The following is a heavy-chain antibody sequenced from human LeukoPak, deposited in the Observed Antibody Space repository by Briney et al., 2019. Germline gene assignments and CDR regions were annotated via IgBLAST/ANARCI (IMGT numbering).Heavy chain of an antibody. J-gene: IGHJ4*02. V-gene: IGHV4-61*09. CDR2: IYTSGST. CDR3: ARHTAGFWDILTGPFDY. D-gene: IGHD3-9*01. Sequence: SQTLSLTCTVSGGSISSGSYHWIWIRQPAGKGLEWIGHIYTSGSTNYNPSLMSRVTLSVDTSKNQFSLKLSSLTAADTSVYYCARHTAGFWDILTGPFDYWGQGTLVTVSS. CDR1: GGSISSGSYH.